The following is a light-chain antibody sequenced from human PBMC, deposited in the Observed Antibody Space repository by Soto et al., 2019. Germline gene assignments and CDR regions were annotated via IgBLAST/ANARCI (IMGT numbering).Light chain of an antibody. CDR1: QSVGNN. CDR3: QQHANWPLT. Sequence: EIVLTHSPATLSLSPGETATLSCRASQSVGNNLAWYQQKPGQAPGLIIYEASTRATGIPARFSGSGSGTDLNLTISSLEPEDFAVYYCQQHANWPLTFGGGTKVDIK. J-gene: IGKJ4*01. V-gene: IGKV3-11*01. CDR2: EAS.